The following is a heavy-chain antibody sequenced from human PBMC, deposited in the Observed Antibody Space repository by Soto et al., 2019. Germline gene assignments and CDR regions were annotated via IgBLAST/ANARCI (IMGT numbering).Heavy chain of an antibody. CDR1: GFTFSSYS. V-gene: IGHV3-48*02. CDR3: ARDTDCGGDCYFVYNYFDY. J-gene: IGHJ4*02. CDR2: ISSSSSTI. D-gene: IGHD2-21*02. Sequence: PGGSLRLSCAASGFTFSSYSMNWVRQAPGKGLEWVSYISSSSSTIYYADSVKGRFTISRDNAKNSLYLQMNSLRDEDTAVYYCARDTDCGGDCYFVYNYFDYWGQGTLVTVSS.